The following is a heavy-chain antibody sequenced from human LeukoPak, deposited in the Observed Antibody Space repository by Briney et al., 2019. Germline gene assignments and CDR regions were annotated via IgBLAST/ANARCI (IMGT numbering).Heavy chain of an antibody. CDR3: AKDGLWFGELLRYFDY. CDR1: GFTFSSYA. CDR2: ISGSGGST. V-gene: IGHV3-23*01. D-gene: IGHD3-10*01. Sequence: QPGGSLRLSCAASGFTFSSYAMSWVRQAPGKGLEWVSAISGSGGSTYYADSVKGRFTISRDNSKNTLYLQMNSLRAEDTAVYYCAKDGLWFGELLRYFDYWGQGTLVTVS. J-gene: IGHJ4*02.